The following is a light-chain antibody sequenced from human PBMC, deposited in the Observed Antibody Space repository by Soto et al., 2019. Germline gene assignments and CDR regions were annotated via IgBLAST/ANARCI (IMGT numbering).Light chain of an antibody. CDR3: QTWGTDIVV. CDR2: LNSDGRH. Sequence: QSVLTQSPSASASPGASVKLTCTLSSGHSTYAIAWHQQQPEKGPRYLMKLNSDGRHSKGDGIPDRFSGSSSGAERYLTISSLQSEDEADYYCQTWGTDIVVFGGGTKLTVL. CDR1: SGHSTYA. J-gene: IGLJ2*01. V-gene: IGLV4-69*01.